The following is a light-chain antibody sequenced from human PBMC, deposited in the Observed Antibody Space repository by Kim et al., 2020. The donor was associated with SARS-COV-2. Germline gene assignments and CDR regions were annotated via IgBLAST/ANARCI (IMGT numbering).Light chain of an antibody. CDR1: DLGDKY. Sequence: VSPGQTASITCSGDDLGDKYAYWYQQRPGQSPVLVIYQDTTRPSGIPERFSGSNSGNTATLTISVTQAMDEADYYCQAWDSSTQGVFGGGTKLTVL. CDR2: QDT. V-gene: IGLV3-1*01. J-gene: IGLJ3*02. CDR3: QAWDSSTQGV.